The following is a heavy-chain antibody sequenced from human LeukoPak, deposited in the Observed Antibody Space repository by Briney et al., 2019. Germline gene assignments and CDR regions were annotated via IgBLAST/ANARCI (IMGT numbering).Heavy chain of an antibody. V-gene: IGHV3-53*01. CDR2: IYSGGST. CDR3: ASIPLSEGFDY. J-gene: IGHJ4*02. CDR1: GVTVGSNY. D-gene: IGHD2-21*01. Sequence: PGGSLRLSCAASGVTVGSNYMSWVRQAPGKGLEWVSVIYSGGSTYYADSVKGRVTISRDNSKNTLYLQMNSLRAEDTAAYYCASIPLSEGFDYWGQGTLVTVSS.